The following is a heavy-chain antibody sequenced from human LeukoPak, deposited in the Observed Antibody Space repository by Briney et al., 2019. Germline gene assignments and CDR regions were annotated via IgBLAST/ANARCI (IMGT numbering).Heavy chain of an antibody. D-gene: IGHD3-3*01. V-gene: IGHV4-4*09. J-gene: IGHJ6*03. CDR1: GGSISSYY. CDR2: INTSGST. Sequence: SETLSLTCTVSGGSISSYYWSWIRQPPGKGLEWIGYINTSGSTNYNPSLKSRVTISVDTSKNQFSLKLSSVTAADTAVYYCARHSTTYYDFWSGLQYYYYYMDVWGKGTTVTVSS. CDR3: ARHSTTYYDFWSGLQYYYYYMDV.